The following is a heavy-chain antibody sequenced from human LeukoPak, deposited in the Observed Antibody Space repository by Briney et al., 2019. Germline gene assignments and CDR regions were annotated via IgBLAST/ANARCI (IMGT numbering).Heavy chain of an antibody. CDR2: IYPGDSDT. V-gene: IGHV5-51*01. CDR3: ARHEDPISSWYES. J-gene: IGHJ5*02. Sequence: GESLKISCKGSGYSFTSYWIGWVRQMPGKGLEWMGIIYPGDSDTGYSPSFQGQVTISADKSISTAYLQWRSLKASDSAMYYCARHEDPISSWYESWGQGTLVTVSS. D-gene: IGHD6-13*01. CDR1: GYSFTSYW.